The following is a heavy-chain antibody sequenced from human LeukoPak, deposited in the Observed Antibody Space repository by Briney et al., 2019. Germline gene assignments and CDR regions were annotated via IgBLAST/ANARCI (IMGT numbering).Heavy chain of an antibody. Sequence: PSETLSLTCTVSGGSVSSGSYYWSWIRQPPGKGLEWIGYIYYSGSTNYNPSLKSRVTISVDTSKNQFSLKLSSVTAADTAVYYCARGYASGSYYLHWGQGTLVTVSS. J-gene: IGHJ4*02. V-gene: IGHV4-61*01. CDR1: GGSVSSGSYY. CDR2: IYYSGST. CDR3: ARGYASGSYYLH. D-gene: IGHD3-10*01.